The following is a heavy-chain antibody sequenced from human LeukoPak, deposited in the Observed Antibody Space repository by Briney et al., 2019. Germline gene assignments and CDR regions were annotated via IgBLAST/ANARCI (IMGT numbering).Heavy chain of an antibody. D-gene: IGHD3-9*01. CDR1: GYTFTSYY. CDR2: INPSGGST. J-gene: IGHJ4*02. Sequence: ASVKVSCEASGYTFTSYYMHWVRQAPGQGLEWMGIINPSGGSTSYAQKFQGRVTMTRDTSTSTVYLELSSLRSEDTAVYYCARGRVLRYFDWYSLPYYFDYWGQGTLVTVSS. V-gene: IGHV1-46*01. CDR3: ARGRVLRYFDWYSLPYYFDY.